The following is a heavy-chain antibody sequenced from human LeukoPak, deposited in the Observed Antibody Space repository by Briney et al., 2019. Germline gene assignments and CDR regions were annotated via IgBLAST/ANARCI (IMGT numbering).Heavy chain of an antibody. D-gene: IGHD6-19*01. CDR3: ARGAAVALEL. CDR2: IRFDGTTE. J-gene: IGHJ4*02. Sequence: PGGSLRLSCGASGFTLTDYNMHWVRQAPGKGPEYVAFIRFDGTTEYYTDSVKGRFTMSRDKSKNTLYLQMNSLRGEDTAVYYCARGAAVALELWGQGTLVTVSS. V-gene: IGHV3-30*02. CDR1: GFTLTDYN.